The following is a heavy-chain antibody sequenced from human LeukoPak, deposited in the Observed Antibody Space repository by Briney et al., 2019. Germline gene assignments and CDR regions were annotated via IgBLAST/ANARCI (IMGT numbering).Heavy chain of an antibody. D-gene: IGHD6-19*01. J-gene: IGHJ4*02. CDR2: IKQDASET. CDR1: GFTFSSYW. V-gene: IGHV3-7*01. Sequence: GGSLRLSCGASGFTFSSYWMTWVRQAPGKGLEWVANIKQDASETYYLDSVKGRFTISRDNAKNSLFLRMNSLRAEDTAVYYCALRVSVPGGFDSWGQGTLVTVSS. CDR3: ALRVSVPGGFDS.